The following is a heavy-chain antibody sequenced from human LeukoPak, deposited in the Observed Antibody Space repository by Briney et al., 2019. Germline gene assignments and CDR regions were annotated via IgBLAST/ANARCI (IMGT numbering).Heavy chain of an antibody. J-gene: IGHJ4*02. CDR3: AKDGLRGYDFDY. V-gene: IGHV3-23*01. Sequence: GGSLRLSCAASGLTFSTYAMSSVRQAPGKGLEWVARISNLAGTTDYAVSLKGRFTISRDNSKDTLYLEMNSLRVEDTAEYYCAKDGLRGYDFDYWGQGTLVIVSS. CDR1: GLTFSTYA. CDR2: ISNLAGTT. D-gene: IGHD5-12*01.